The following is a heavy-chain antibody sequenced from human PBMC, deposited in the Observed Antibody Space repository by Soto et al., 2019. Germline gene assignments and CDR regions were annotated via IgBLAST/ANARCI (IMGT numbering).Heavy chain of an antibody. CDR3: AKERVTTTSFDY. CDR2: ISGNGGRT. D-gene: IGHD4-17*01. CDR1: GFTFSTFA. Sequence: EVQLLESGGGLVQPGGSLRLSSAASGFTFSTFAMNWVREAPGKGLEWVSDISGNGGRTNYADSVKGRFTISRDNSKNTLYLQMNTLRAEDTAVYYCAKERVTTTSFDYWGQGTLVTVSS. V-gene: IGHV3-23*01. J-gene: IGHJ4*02.